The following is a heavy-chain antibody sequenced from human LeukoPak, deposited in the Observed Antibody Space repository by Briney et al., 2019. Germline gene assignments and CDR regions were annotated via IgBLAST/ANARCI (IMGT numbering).Heavy chain of an antibody. CDR2: INPSGGST. CDR3: AREDGGYSYGDFDY. J-gene: IGHJ4*02. D-gene: IGHD5-18*01. Sequence: GASVKVSCKASGYTFTSYGISWVRQAPGQGLEWMGIINPSGGSTSYAQKFQGRVTMTRDMSTSTVYMELSSLRSEDTAVYYCAREDGGYSYGDFDYWGQGTLVTVSS. V-gene: IGHV1-46*01. CDR1: GYTFTSYG.